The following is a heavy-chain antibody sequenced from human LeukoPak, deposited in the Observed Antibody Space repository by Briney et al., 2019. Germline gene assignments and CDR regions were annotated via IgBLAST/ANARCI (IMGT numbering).Heavy chain of an antibody. CDR1: GGSISSYY. V-gene: IGHV4-4*07. CDR2: LYGSGNI. CDR3: AREGGCTTGSCYYFDS. Sequence: PSETLSLTCTVSGGSISSYYWSWVRQPAGKGLEWLGRLYGSGNINYNPSLQSRLTMSLDTSKNRFSLQLSSVTAADTAVYFCAREGGCTTGSCYYFDSWGLGTLVTVSS. D-gene: IGHD2-8*01. J-gene: IGHJ4*02.